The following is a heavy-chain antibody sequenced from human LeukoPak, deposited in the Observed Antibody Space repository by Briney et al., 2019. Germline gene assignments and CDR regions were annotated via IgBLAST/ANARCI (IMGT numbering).Heavy chain of an antibody. J-gene: IGHJ4*02. CDR2: ISSSSSTI. D-gene: IGHD4-23*01. CDR1: GFIFSDYS. Sequence: PGGSLRLSCAASGFIFSDYSMNWVRQAPGQGLEWVSYISSSSSTIYYADSVKGRFTISRDNAKNSLYLQMRSLRAEDTAVYYCTRETGPVDYWGQGTLVTVSS. CDR3: TRETGPVDY. V-gene: IGHV3-48*01.